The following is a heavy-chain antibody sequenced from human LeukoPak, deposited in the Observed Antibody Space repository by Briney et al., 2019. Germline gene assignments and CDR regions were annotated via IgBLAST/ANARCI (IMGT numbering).Heavy chain of an antibody. V-gene: IGHV4-59*08. J-gene: IGHJ6*03. Sequence: PSETLSLTCTVSNGSISTYYWSWIRQPLGKGLEWIGHIYHSGTTNYNPSLESRVSISLDTSKSQFYLQLTSVTAADTAVYFCARGVVTDDYYMDVWGKGTTVTVSS. CDR3: ARGVVTDDYYMDV. CDR2: IYHSGTT. CDR1: NGSISTYY. D-gene: IGHD2-21*02.